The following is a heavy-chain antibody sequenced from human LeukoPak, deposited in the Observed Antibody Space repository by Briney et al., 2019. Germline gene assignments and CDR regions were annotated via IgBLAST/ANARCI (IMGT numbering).Heavy chain of an antibody. J-gene: IGHJ4*02. Sequence: PGGSLRLSCAASGFTFSSYAMHWVRQAPGKGLEWVAVISYDGSNKYYADSVKGRFTISRDNSKNTLYLQMNSLRAEDTAVYYCAKQEGAQQLVYYFDYWGQGTLVTVSS. V-gene: IGHV3-30*18. CDR1: GFTFSSYA. CDR2: ISYDGSNK. CDR3: AKQEGAQQLVYYFDY. D-gene: IGHD6-13*01.